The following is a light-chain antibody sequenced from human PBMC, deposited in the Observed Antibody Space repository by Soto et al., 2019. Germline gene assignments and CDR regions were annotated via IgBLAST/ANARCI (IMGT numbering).Light chain of an antibody. CDR3: HQYNCYPLT. CDR1: QGISTW. J-gene: IGKJ4*01. CDR2: DAS. Sequence: DIQMTQSPSSLSASVGDRVTITCRASQGISTWLAWYQQKPEQAPKTRLFDASDLQSGVPSRFRGSGSGADFTVTIPRVTPAEFATYYGHQYNCYPLTFGRRTKVEIK. V-gene: IGKV1D-16*01.